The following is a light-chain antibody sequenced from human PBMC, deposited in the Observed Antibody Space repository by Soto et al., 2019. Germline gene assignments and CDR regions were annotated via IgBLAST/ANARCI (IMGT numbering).Light chain of an antibody. V-gene: IGKV1-5*01. CDR1: QSVSGW. Sequence: DIQMTQSPSALSASVGDRVTITCRASQSVSGWLAWYQQKPGKAPKLLIYDVSSLERGVPSRFSGSGSGTEFTLTISGLHPDDFATYYCQQYESYSGTFGPGTKVDI. J-gene: IGKJ1*01. CDR2: DVS. CDR3: QQYESYSGT.